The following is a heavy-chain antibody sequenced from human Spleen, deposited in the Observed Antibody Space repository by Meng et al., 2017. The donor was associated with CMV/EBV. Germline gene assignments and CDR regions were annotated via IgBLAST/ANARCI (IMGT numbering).Heavy chain of an antibody. J-gene: IGHJ6*02. Sequence: ESLKISCAVYGGSFSDYYWTWIRQPPGKGLQWIGEINDSGSTNYKWSLKSRVTISVDTSKKQFSLKLSSVTAADTAVYYCARCAYYDILSVHKGGGMDVWGQGTTVTVSS. CDR2: INDSGST. V-gene: IGHV4-34*01. D-gene: IGHD3-9*01. CDR3: ARCAYYDILSVHKGGGMDV. CDR1: GGSFSDYY.